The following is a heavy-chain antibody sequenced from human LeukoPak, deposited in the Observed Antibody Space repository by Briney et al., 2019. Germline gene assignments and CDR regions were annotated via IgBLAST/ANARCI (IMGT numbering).Heavy chain of an antibody. D-gene: IGHD4-17*01. V-gene: IGHV4-61*09. J-gene: IGHJ6*04. CDR1: GDSLTSGSRY. CDR3: ARCMSELDYGDYAYYYHMDV. Sequence: SETLSLTCTVSGDSLTSGSRYWSWIRQPAGKGLEWIGHFYSSTRTTYNPSLESRVTISGDTAKNQFSLKLDSVTAADTAVYFCARCMSELDYGDYAYYYHMDVWGKGTTATVSS. CDR2: FYSSTRT.